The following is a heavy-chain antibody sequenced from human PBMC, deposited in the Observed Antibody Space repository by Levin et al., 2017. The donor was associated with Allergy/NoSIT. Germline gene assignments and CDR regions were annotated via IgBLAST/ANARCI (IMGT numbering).Heavy chain of an antibody. CDR2: IYHSGST. Sequence: SCAVSGGSISSSNWWSWVRQPPGKGLEWIGEIYHSGSTNYNPSLKSRVTISVDKSKNQFSLKLSSVTAADTAVYYCATRLNYGSGSYFHPDDAFDIWGQGTMVTVSS. CDR1: GGSISSSNW. D-gene: IGHD3-10*01. V-gene: IGHV4-4*02. J-gene: IGHJ3*02. CDR3: ATRLNYGSGSYFHPDDAFDI.